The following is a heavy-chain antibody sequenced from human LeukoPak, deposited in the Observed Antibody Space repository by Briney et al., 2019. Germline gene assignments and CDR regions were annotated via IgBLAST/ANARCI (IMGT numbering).Heavy chain of an antibody. CDR2: ITHSGHT. V-gene: IGHV4-34*01. J-gene: IGHJ3*02. CDR1: GVSFSDYS. Sequence: PSETLSLTCAVYGVSFSDYSWSWIRQPPGKGLEWIGQITHSGHTNYNPSLKSRVTISVDTSKNQFSLKLSSVTAADTAVYYCARDTYSSGWPAPTYAFDIWGQGTMVTVSS. D-gene: IGHD6-19*01. CDR3: ARDTYSSGWPAPTYAFDI.